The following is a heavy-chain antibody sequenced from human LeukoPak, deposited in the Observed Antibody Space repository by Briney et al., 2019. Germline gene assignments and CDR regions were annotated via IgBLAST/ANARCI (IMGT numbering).Heavy chain of an antibody. D-gene: IGHD2-8*02. CDR1: RFTFSDYR. CDR2: IKKDGSEK. J-gene: IGHJ4*02. Sequence: GGSLRLSCAVSRFTFSDYRMWWVRQAPGKGLEWVAAIKKDGSEKQYVGSVKGRFTISRENAKNSVYLQMTSLGAEDTAVYYCATYTQYFGAPGGADYWGLGTLVTVSS. V-gene: IGHV3-7*01. CDR3: ATYTQYFGAPGGADY.